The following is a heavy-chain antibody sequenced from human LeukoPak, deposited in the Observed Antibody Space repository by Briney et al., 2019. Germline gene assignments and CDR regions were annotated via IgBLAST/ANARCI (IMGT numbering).Heavy chain of an antibody. CDR1: GFTFSSYS. J-gene: IGHJ4*02. D-gene: IGHD2-15*01. Sequence: GGSLRLSCAASGFTFSSYSLNWVRQAPGKGLEWVSFISSSSITIYYADSVKGRFTISRDNAEKSLYLQMNSLRAEDTAVYHCARDRGGSYSAIDYWGQGTLVTVSS. CDR3: ARDRGGSYSAIDY. V-gene: IGHV3-48*04. CDR2: ISSSSITI.